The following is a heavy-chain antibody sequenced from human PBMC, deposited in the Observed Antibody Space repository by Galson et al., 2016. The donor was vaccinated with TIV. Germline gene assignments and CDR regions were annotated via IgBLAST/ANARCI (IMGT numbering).Heavy chain of an antibody. CDR3: ARDHDFWSAPGYFYMDV. CDR1: GYSFATFW. V-gene: IGHV5-51*03. Sequence: QSGAEVKKPGESLKISCKASGYSFATFWVGWVRQMPGQGLEWMGVIYPADSETRYSPSFQGQVTISADKSISTAYLQWSSMKASDTAIDYCARDHDFWSAPGYFYMDVWGKGSTVSVSS. J-gene: IGHJ6*03. CDR2: IYPADSET. D-gene: IGHD3-3*01.